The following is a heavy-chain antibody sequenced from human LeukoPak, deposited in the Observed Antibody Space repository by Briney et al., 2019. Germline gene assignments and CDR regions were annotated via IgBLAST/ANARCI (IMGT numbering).Heavy chain of an antibody. CDR1: GGSISSSSYY. V-gene: IGHV4-39*01. CDR3: ARHAGDGIAAAVVGWFDP. J-gene: IGHJ5*02. D-gene: IGHD6-13*01. Sequence: SETLSLTCTVSGGSISSSSYYWGWIRQPPGKGLEWIGRIYYSGSTYYNPSLKSRVTISVDTSKNQFSLKLSSVTAADTAVYYCARHAGDGIAAAVVGWFDPWGQGTLVTVSS. CDR2: IYYSGST.